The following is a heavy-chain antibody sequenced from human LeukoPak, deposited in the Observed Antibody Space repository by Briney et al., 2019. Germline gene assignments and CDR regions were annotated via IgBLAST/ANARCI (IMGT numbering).Heavy chain of an antibody. CDR2: INPFFGTA. Sequence: ASVKVSCKASGGTFSSNAISWVRQAPGQGFEWMGGINPFFGTANYAQKFQGRVTLTADESTSTAHMEMGSLRSEGTAVYLCDRHKDMGSSGGGNDYWGQGILVAVSS. J-gene: IGHJ4*02. D-gene: IGHD2-15*01. CDR3: DRHKDMGSSGGGNDY. CDR1: GGTFSSNA. V-gene: IGHV1-69*13.